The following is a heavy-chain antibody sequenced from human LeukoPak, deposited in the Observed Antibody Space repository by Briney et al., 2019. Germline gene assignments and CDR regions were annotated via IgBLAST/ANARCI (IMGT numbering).Heavy chain of an antibody. CDR1: GYTFTSYY. J-gene: IGHJ4*02. Sequence: EASVKVSCKASGYTFTSYYMHWVRQAPGQGLEWVGIIDPSGGSTSYAQKFQGRVTMTRDMSTSTVYMELSSLRYEETAVYYCARVGVVEARTLGYWGQGTLVTVSS. CDR2: IDPSGGST. V-gene: IGHV1-46*01. D-gene: IGHD3-22*01. CDR3: ARVGVVEARTLGY.